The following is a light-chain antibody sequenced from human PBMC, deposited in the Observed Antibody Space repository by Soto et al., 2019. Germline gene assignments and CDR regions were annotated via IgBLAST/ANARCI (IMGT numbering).Light chain of an antibody. Sequence: EVVMTQSPATLSVSQGERATLSCRASRRVNTYLAWYQQRPGQAPRLLIYDASTRATDIPARFSGSGSGTEFTLTISSLQSEDFAVYYCQQYNNWPLTFGGGTKVDIK. CDR2: DAS. V-gene: IGKV3-15*01. CDR3: QQYNNWPLT. J-gene: IGKJ4*01. CDR1: RRVNTY.